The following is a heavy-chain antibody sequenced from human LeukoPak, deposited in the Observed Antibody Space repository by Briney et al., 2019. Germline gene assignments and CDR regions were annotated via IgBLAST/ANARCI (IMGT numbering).Heavy chain of an antibody. CDR1: GFTFSSYA. V-gene: IGHV3-30-3*01. J-gene: IGHJ4*02. D-gene: IGHD2-21*02. CDR2: ISYDGSNK. Sequence: GGPLRLSCAASGFTFSSYAVHWVRQARGKGLEWVTVISYDGSNKYYADSVRGRFTISRDNSKNTLYLQMNSLRAEDTAVYCCARVEDRHIVVVTAPFDYWGQGTLVTVSS. CDR3: ARVEDRHIVVVTAPFDY.